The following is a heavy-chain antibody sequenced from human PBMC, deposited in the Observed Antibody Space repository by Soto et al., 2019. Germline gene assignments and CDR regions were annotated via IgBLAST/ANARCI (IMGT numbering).Heavy chain of an antibody. CDR3: ARDPLWATDTT. V-gene: IGHV3-11*06. J-gene: IGHJ4*02. CDR1: GFTFSDYF. D-gene: IGHD4-17*01. CDR2: ISNSGDYT. Sequence: GGSLRLSCAASGFTFSDYFMSWIRQAPGKGLEWVSYISNSGDYTNYAGSVKGRFTISRDNAKNSLFLQMNSLRVEDTAVYYCARDPLWATDTTWGQGTLVTVSS.